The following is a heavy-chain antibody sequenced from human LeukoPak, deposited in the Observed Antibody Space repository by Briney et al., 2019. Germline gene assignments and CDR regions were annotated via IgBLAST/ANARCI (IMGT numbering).Heavy chain of an antibody. V-gene: IGHV1-8*03. CDR3: ARGEGKYYYGSGSYNSRHYYYYMDV. D-gene: IGHD3-10*01. Sequence: ASVKVSCKASGYTFTSYDINWVRQATGQGREWMGWMNPNSGNTGYAQKFQGRVTITRNTSISTAYMELSSLRSEDTAVYYCARGEGKYYYGSGSYNSRHYYYYMDVWGKGTTVTVSS. CDR1: GYTFTSYD. J-gene: IGHJ6*03. CDR2: MNPNSGNT.